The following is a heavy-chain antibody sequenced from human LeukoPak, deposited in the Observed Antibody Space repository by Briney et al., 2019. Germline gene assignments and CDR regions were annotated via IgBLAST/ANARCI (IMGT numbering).Heavy chain of an antibody. CDR3: AREVAVAGDPYYFDY. CDR2: IYHGGRT. Sequence: SETLSLTCTVSGYSISSGDYWGWIRQPPGKGLEWIGSIYHGGRTYYNPSLKSRVTISVDTSKNQFSLKLSSVTAADTAVYYCAREVAVAGDPYYFDYWGQGTLVTVSS. CDR1: GYSISSGDY. D-gene: IGHD6-19*01. V-gene: IGHV4-38-2*02. J-gene: IGHJ4*02.